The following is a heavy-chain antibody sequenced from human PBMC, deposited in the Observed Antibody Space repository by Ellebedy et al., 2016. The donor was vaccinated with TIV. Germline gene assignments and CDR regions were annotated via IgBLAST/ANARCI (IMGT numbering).Heavy chain of an antibody. Sequence: GESLKISXAASGFTLSTYAMNWVRQAPGEGLEWLSYISSSSSTIYYIDSVKGRFSVSRDNAKNSLYLQMNSLRAEDTAVYYCARDGLETAADACDIWGQGTMVTVSS. D-gene: IGHD3/OR15-3a*01. CDR3: ARDGLETAADACDI. CDR2: ISSSSSTI. J-gene: IGHJ3*02. CDR1: GFTLSTYA. V-gene: IGHV3-48*04.